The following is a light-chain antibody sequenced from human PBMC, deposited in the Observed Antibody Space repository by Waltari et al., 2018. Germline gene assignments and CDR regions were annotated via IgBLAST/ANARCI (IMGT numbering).Light chain of an antibody. CDR2: DAS. Sequence: AIQLTQSPSSLSESVGDRVTITCRASQDISSSVAWYQQRPGAPPKLLIFDASTLQTGVPSRFRGSGSRTEFTLTISSLQPEDFAVYYCLQFDTYLLTFGGGTKVEI. CDR1: QDISSS. J-gene: IGKJ4*01. CDR3: LQFDTYLLT. V-gene: IGKV1-13*02.